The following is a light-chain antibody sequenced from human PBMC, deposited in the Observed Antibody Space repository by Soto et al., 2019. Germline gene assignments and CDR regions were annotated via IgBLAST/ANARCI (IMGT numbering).Light chain of an antibody. CDR3: QQYYSYPSFT. CDR2: AAS. CDR1: QGISSY. Sequence: AIRMTQSPSSLSASTGDRVTITCRASQGISSYLAWYQQKPGKAPKLLIYAASTLQSGVPSRFSGSGSGTDFTLTISCLQSEDFENYYCQQYYSYPSFTFGPGTKVDIK. V-gene: IGKV1-8*01. J-gene: IGKJ3*01.